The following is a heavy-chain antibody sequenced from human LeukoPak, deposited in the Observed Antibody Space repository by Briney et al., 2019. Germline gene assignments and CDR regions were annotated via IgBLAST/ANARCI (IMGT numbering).Heavy chain of an antibody. CDR2: ISGSGGST. CDR3: AGEEVLLWFGELIAGTSMDV. D-gene: IGHD3-10*01. CDR1: GFTFSSYA. V-gene: IGHV3-23*01. J-gene: IGHJ6*02. Sequence: PGGSLRLSCAASGFTFSSYAMSWVRQAPGKGLEWVSAISGSGGSTYYADSVKGRFTISRDNSKNTLYLQMNSLRAEDTAVYYCAGEEVLLWFGELIAGTSMDVWGQGTTVTVSS.